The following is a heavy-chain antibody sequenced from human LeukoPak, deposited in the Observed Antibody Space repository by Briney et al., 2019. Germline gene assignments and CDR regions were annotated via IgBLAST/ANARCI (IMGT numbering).Heavy chain of an antibody. D-gene: IGHD2-15*01. CDR3: ARLRSQPYFDY. Sequence: GSLRLSCAASGFTFSSYWMSWVRQAPGKGLEWIGSIYHFGDTFHNPSLKSRVTLSVDTSKNQFFLKLSSVTAADSAVYYCARLRSQPYFDYWGQGIMVTVSS. V-gene: IGHV4-38-2*01. CDR2: IYHFGDT. J-gene: IGHJ4*02. CDR1: GFTFSSYW.